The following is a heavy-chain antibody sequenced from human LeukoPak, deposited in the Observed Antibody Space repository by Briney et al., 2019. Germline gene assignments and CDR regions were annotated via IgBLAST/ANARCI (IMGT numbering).Heavy chain of an antibody. CDR1: GGSISSYY. D-gene: IGHD2/OR15-2a*01. V-gene: IGHV4-59*01. Sequence: PSETLSLTCSVSGGSISSYYWSWIRQPPGKGLEYIGYIYYIGSTNYNPSLKRRVTISVDTSKNQFSLKLNSVTAADTAVYYCASGLGPGRPTFFDYWGQGTLVTVSS. J-gene: IGHJ4*02. CDR2: IYYIGST. CDR3: ASGLGPGRPTFFDY.